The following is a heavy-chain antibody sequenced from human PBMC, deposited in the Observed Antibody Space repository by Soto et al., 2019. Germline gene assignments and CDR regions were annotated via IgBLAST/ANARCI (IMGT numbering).Heavy chain of an antibody. CDR3: ARLAAFSSGWCEDS. V-gene: IGHV4-59*08. Sequence: PSETLSLTCTVSGASISSYYWSWIRQPPGKGLEWIGYIYYSGVTNYNPSLKSRVTISVDTSKNQFSLKLSSVTAADTAVYYCARLAAFSSGWCEDSWGQGTLVTVSS. D-gene: IGHD6-19*01. J-gene: IGHJ4*02. CDR2: IYYSGVT. CDR1: GASISSYY.